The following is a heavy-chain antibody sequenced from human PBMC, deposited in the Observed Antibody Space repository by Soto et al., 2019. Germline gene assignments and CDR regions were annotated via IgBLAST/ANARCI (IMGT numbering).Heavy chain of an antibody. CDR1: GDSIRGYHYY. CDR3: AYGSSSAWIDK. D-gene: IGHD6-13*01. J-gene: IGHJ4*02. Sequence: QLPESGPGQLKPSQTLSLTCSVSGDSIRGYHYYWGWIRQAPGKGLEWGGSVYFSGGDSYCKRSLKSRVTISVDTSYNKFFLRLNSVTAADTAVYFCAYGSSSAWIDKWGQGTLVTFSS. CDR2: VYFSGGDS. V-gene: IGHV4-39*01.